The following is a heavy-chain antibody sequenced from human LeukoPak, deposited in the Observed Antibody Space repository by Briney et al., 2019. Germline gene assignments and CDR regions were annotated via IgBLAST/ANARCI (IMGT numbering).Heavy chain of an antibody. Sequence: PSETLSLTCTVSGGSINSYYWSWIRQPPGKGLEWIGYIYNSGSTNYNPSLGSRITISVDTSKNQFSLKLSSVTAADTAVYYCARASIVGATYYFDYWGQGTLVTVSS. V-gene: IGHV4-59*01. CDR1: GGSINSYY. CDR3: ARASIVGATYYFDY. D-gene: IGHD1-26*01. CDR2: IYNSGST. J-gene: IGHJ4*02.